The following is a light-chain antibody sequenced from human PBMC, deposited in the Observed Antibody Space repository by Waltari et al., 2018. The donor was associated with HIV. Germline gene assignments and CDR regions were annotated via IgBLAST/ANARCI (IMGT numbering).Light chain of an antibody. V-gene: IGLV1-40*01. CDR2: GNN. CDR3: QSYDSSLSGYV. Sequence: QSVLTQPPSVSGAPGQRVTISCTGSSSNIRADHDLHWYQQLPGTAPKLLIYGNNNRPSGVPDRFSGSKSGTSASLAITGLQAEDEADYYCQSYDSSLSGYVFGPGTKVTVL. CDR1: SSNIRADHD. J-gene: IGLJ1*01.